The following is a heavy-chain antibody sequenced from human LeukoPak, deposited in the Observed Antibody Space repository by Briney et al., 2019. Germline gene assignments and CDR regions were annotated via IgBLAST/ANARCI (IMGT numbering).Heavy chain of an antibody. CDR2: IIGSGDAT. CDR1: GFTFRDYY. V-gene: IGHV3-11*01. CDR3: ARIKVVRGVTFNAYYFDY. Sequence: GGSLRLSCAASGFTFRDYYMTWIRQAPGKGLEWLSYIIGSGDATYYADPVEGRFTISRDNTKNSLYLQMNSLRVEETAVYYCARIKVVRGVTFNAYYFDYWGQGTLVTVSS. D-gene: IGHD3-10*01. J-gene: IGHJ4*02.